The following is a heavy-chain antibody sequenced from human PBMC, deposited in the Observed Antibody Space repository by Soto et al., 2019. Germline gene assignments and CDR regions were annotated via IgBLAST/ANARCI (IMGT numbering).Heavy chain of an antibody. D-gene: IGHD3-16*01. Sequence: SPTFSRTCAIPGDSVSRNRDAWNRIRQSTSSGLEWLGRTYYRSRWYNDYAVSVKSRITATPDTSKNQFSLHPNSVTPEDTAVYYWAQAYQYYVCCDRYLDYWRQGAVDSVSS. CDR3: AQAYQYYVCCDRYLDY. J-gene: IGHJ4*02. V-gene: IGHV6-1*01. CDR2: TYYRSRWYN. CDR1: GDSVSRNRDA.